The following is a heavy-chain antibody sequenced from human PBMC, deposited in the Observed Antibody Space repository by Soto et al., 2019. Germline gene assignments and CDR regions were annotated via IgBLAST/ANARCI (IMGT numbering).Heavy chain of an antibody. CDR1: GGSISSYY. CDR2: IYYSGST. V-gene: IGHV4-59*01. Sequence: SETLSLTCTVSGGSISSYYWSWIRQPPGKGLEWIGYIYYSGSTNYNPSLKSRVTISVDTSKNQFSLKLSSVTAADTAVYYCAISRSMQWLGLFDPWGQGTLVTVSS. D-gene: IGHD6-19*01. J-gene: IGHJ5*02. CDR3: AISRSMQWLGLFDP.